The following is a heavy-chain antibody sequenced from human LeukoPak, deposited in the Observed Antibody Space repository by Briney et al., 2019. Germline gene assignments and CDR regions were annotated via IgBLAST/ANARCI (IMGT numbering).Heavy chain of an antibody. J-gene: IGHJ4*02. CDR3: ARAPRADYYDSSGYQFDY. V-gene: IGHV3-33*01. D-gene: IGHD3-22*01. Sequence: GGSLRLSCAASGFTFSSYGMHWVRQAPGKGLEWVAVIWYDGSNKYYADSVKGRFTISRDNSKNTLYLQMNSLRAEDTAVYYCARAPRADYYDSSGYQFDYWGQGTLVTVSS. CDR1: GFTFSSYG. CDR2: IWYDGSNK.